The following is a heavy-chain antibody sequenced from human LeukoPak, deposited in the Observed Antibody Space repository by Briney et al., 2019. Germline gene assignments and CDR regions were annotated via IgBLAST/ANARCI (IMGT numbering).Heavy chain of an antibody. Sequence: SEPLSLTCTVSGGSISSYYWSWIRQPPGKGLEWIGYIYYSGSTNYNPSLKSRVTISVDTSKNQFSLKLSSVTAADTAVYYCARGSDGYNSLDFDYWGQGTLVTVSS. J-gene: IGHJ4*02. CDR2: IYYSGST. V-gene: IGHV4-59*01. D-gene: IGHD5-24*01. CDR1: GGSISSYY. CDR3: ARGSDGYNSLDFDY.